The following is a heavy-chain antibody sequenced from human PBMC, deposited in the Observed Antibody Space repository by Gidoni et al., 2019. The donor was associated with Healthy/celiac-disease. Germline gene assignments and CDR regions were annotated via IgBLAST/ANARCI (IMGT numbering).Heavy chain of an antibody. CDR1: GYTFTSYY. J-gene: IGHJ5*02. Sequence: QVQLVQSGAEVKKPGASVKVSCKASGYTFTSYYMHWVRQAPGQGLEWMGIINPSGGSTSYAQKFQGRVTMTRDTSTSTVYMELSSLRSEDTAVYYCARGIVVVPAAILDHDGGDWFDPWGQGTLVTVSS. CDR3: ARGIVVVPAAILDHDGGDWFDP. V-gene: IGHV1-46*03. D-gene: IGHD2-2*02. CDR2: INPSGGST.